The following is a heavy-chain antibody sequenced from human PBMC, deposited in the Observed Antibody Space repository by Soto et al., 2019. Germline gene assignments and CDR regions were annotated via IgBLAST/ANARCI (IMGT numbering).Heavy chain of an antibody. V-gene: IGHV1-24*01. J-gene: IGHJ6*03. CDR2: FDPEDGET. D-gene: IGHD3-3*01. Sequence: ASVKVSCKVSGYTLTELSMHWVRQAPGKGLEWMGGFDPEDGETIYAQKFQGRVTMTEDTSTDTAYMELSSLRSEDTAVYYCATGPLGIFGVDDPNYYYMDVWGKGTTVTVSS. CDR1: GYTLTELS. CDR3: ATGPLGIFGVDDPNYYYMDV.